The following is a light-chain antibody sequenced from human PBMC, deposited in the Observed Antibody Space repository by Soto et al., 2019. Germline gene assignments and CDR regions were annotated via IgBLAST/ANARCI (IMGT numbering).Light chain of an antibody. CDR3: MEGTHWPIT. J-gene: IGKJ5*01. V-gene: IGKV2-30*02. CDR1: QSLVHSDGIAY. Sequence: DVVMTQSPLSLPVTLGQPASISCRSNQSLVHSDGIAYFSWYQQRPGQVPRRIIYQVSNRDSGVPDRFSGSGSGSGTDFTLKISRVEAEDVGVYYCMEGTHWPITFGQGTRLEIK. CDR2: QVS.